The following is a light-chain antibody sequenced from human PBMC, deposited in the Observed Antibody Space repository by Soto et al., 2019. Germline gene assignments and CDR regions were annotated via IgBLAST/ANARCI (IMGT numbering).Light chain of an antibody. Sequence: SSELTQPPSVSVSPGQTARITCSGDALPKQYVYWYQQKPGQAPVLVIYEDSERPSGIPERFSGSSSGTTVTLTISGVQAEDEADYYCQSADSSGTYYVFGTGTKLTVL. V-gene: IGLV3-25*03. CDR1: ALPKQY. CDR3: QSADSSGTYYV. CDR2: EDS. J-gene: IGLJ1*01.